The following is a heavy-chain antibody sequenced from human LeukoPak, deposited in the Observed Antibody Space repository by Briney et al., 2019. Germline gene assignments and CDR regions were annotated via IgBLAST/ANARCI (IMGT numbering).Heavy chain of an antibody. V-gene: IGHV4-34*01. J-gene: IGHJ4*02. Sequence: SETLSLTCAVYGGSFSGYYWSWIRQPPGKGLEWIGEINHSGSTNYNPSLKSRVTISVDTSKNQFSLKLSSVTAADTAVYYCARLRFLEWLLYGKGYYFDYWGQGTLVTVSS. D-gene: IGHD3-3*01. CDR1: GGSFSGYY. CDR3: ARLRFLEWLLYGKGYYFDY. CDR2: INHSGST.